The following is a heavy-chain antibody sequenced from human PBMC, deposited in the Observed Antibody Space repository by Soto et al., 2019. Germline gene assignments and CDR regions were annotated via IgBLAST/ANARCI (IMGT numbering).Heavy chain of an antibody. CDR1: GGSISSSTYY. CDR3: ARGGDGLGAVDWFDP. CDR2: IDYSGST. Sequence: QLQLQESGPGLVKPSETLSLTCIVSGGSISSSTYYWGWIRQPPGKGLEWIGSIDYSGSTYYNPSLKSRVTISVDTSKNQFSLKLTSVTAADTAVYYCARGGDGLGAVDWFDPWGLGTLVPVSS. V-gene: IGHV4-39*01. J-gene: IGHJ5*02. D-gene: IGHD2-21*02.